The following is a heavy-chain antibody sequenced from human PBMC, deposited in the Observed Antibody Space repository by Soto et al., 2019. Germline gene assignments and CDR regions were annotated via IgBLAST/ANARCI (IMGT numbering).Heavy chain of an antibody. Sequence: EVQLLESGGGSVQPGGSLRLSCAASGFTFNSYAMSWVRQAPGKGLEWVSAISGTGSSTNYADSVEGRFTISRDNSKNTLYLQMSSLRAEDTAVYYCAKAGGIAVPGSHLDYWGQGTLVTVSS. CDR1: GFTFNSYA. CDR3: AKAGGIAVPGSHLDY. D-gene: IGHD6-19*01. V-gene: IGHV3-23*01. CDR2: ISGTGSST. J-gene: IGHJ4*02.